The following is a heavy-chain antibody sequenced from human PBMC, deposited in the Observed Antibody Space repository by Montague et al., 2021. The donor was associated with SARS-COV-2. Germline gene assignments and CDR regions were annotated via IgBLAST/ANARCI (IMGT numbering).Heavy chain of an antibody. CDR3: ARDYSHCSGGSCVFDY. V-gene: IGHV4-39*07. CDR2: IYSSGST. Sequence: SETLSLTCTVSGGSIRSSSYYWGWIRQPPGKGLEWVGRIYSSGSTNYNPSLKSRISMSVDTSKNQFSLKLSSVTAADTAIYYCARDYSHCSGGSCVFDYWGQGTLVTVSS. J-gene: IGHJ4*02. CDR1: GGSIRSSSYY. D-gene: IGHD2-15*01.